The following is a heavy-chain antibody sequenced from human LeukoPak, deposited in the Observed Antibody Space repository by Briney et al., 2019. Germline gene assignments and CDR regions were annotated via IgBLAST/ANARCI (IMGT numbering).Heavy chain of an antibody. D-gene: IGHD2-2*01. Sequence: PSETLSLTCTVSGYSISSGYYWGWIRQPPGKGREWIGSIYHIGSTYYNPSLKSRVTIAVDTSKNQFSLKLSSVTAAHTAVYYCARGYCSSTSCYELDYWGQGTLVTVSS. J-gene: IGHJ4*02. CDR3: ARGYCSSTSCYELDY. CDR2: IYHIGST. CDR1: GYSISSGYY. V-gene: IGHV4-38-2*02.